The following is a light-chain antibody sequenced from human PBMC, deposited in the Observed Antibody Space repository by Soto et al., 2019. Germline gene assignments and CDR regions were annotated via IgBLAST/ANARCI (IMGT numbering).Light chain of an antibody. J-gene: IGKJ4*01. V-gene: IGKV3-20*01. CDR1: QSVSSTY. Sequence: EIVLTQSPGTLSLSPGERATLSCRASQSVSSTYLAWYQQKPGQAPRLLIYGASSRATGIPDRFSGSGSGTDFTLTISRLEPEDFVVYWCQQYGSSPPALTFGGGTKVEIK. CDR2: GAS. CDR3: QQYGSSPPALT.